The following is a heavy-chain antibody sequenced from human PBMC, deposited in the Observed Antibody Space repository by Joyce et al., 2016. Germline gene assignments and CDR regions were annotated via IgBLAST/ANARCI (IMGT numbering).Heavy chain of an antibody. Sequence: VQLVESGGGLVQPGGSLRLSCAASGLSVSGYWLHWVRQAPGKGLVWVASMNTDGSSTRFADSEKGRVTISRDNAKKTLYLRMNSLGAEDTAVYYCVRGISARPGGPNWFDPWGQGTLVTVSS. D-gene: IGHD6-6*01. CDR1: GLSVSGYW. CDR2: MNTDGSST. J-gene: IGHJ5*02. CDR3: VRGISARPGGPNWFDP. V-gene: IGHV3-74*01.